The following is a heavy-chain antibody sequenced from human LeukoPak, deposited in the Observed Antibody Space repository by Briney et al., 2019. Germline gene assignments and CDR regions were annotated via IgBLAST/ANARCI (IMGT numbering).Heavy chain of an antibody. CDR1: GFTFSSYG. Sequence: PGRSLRLSCAASGFTFSSYGMHWVRQAPGKGLEWVSAISGSGGTTNYADSVKGRFTISRDNSKNTLYLQMNSLRAEDTAVYYCARVALGSIAGAFDIWGQGTMVTVSS. V-gene: IGHV3-23*01. CDR3: ARVALGSIAGAFDI. CDR2: ISGSGGTT. D-gene: IGHD1-1*01. J-gene: IGHJ3*02.